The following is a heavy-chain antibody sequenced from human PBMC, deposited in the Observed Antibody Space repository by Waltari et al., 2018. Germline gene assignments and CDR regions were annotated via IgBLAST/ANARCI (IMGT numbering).Heavy chain of an antibody. D-gene: IGHD3-10*01. CDR1: GGSISSGSYY. CDR2: IYTSGST. CDR3: ARDPPQLADAFDI. J-gene: IGHJ3*02. V-gene: IGHV4-61*02. Sequence: QVQLQESGPGLVKPSETLSLTCSVSGGSISSGSYYWPWIRQPAGKGLEWIGRIYTSGSTNYSPSVRSRRTIAVDTSNNQFSLKLSSVTAADTAVYYCARDPPQLADAFDIWGQGTMVTVSS.